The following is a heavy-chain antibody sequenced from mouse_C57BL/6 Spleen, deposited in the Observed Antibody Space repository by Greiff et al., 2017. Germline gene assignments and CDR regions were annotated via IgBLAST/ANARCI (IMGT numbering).Heavy chain of an antibody. D-gene: IGHD2-1*01. CDR3: ARSNYGNYGFAY. Sequence: QVQLQQSGAELARPGASVKLSCKASGYTFTSYGISWVKQRTGQGLEWIGEIYPRSGNTYYNEKFKGKATLTADKSSSTAYMELRSLTSEDSAVYFCARSNYGNYGFAYWGQGTLVTVSA. CDR2: IYPRSGNT. CDR1: GYTFTSYG. J-gene: IGHJ3*01. V-gene: IGHV1-81*01.